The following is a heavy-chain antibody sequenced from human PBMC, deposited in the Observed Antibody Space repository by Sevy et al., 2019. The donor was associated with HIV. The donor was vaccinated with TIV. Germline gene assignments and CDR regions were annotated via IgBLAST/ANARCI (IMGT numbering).Heavy chain of an antibody. Sequence: GSLRLSCAASGFTFITYNMNWVRQPPGKGLEWIGEINHSGSTNYNPSLKSRVTISVDTSKNQFSLKLSSVTAADTAVYYWARGGYSSSVGFDYWGQGTLVTVSS. CDR1: GFTFITYN. D-gene: IGHD6-19*01. V-gene: IGHV4-34*01. J-gene: IGHJ4*02. CDR2: INHSGST. CDR3: ARGGYSSSVGFDY.